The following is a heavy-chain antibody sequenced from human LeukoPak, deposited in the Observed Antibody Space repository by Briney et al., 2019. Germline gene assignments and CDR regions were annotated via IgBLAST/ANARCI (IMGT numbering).Heavy chain of an antibody. CDR1: GFTFSSYA. D-gene: IGHD2/OR15-2a*01. CDR2: ISGSGGST. V-gene: IGHV3-23*01. CDR3: AKGGSFTFASTYVTH. J-gene: IGHJ4*02. Sequence: PGGSLRLSCAASGFTFSSYAMSWVRQAPGKGLEWVSGISGSGGSTHYADSVKGRFTISRDNPKNTLFLQMNSLRAEDTAVYYCAKGGSFTFASTYVTHWGQGALVTVSS.